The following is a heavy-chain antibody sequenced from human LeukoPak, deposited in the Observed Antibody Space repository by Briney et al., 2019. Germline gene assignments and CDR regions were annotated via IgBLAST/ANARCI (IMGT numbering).Heavy chain of an antibody. Sequence: DSVKGRFTISRDNANNSLYLQMNSLRAEDTAVYYCARVGVYELDYWGQGTLVTVSS. J-gene: IGHJ4*02. D-gene: IGHD5/OR15-5a*01. CDR3: ARVGVYELDY. V-gene: IGHV3-7*01.